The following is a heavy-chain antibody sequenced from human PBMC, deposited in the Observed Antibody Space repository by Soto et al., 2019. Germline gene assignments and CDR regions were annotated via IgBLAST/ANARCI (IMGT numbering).Heavy chain of an antibody. J-gene: IGHJ4*02. CDR3: ARGELWWDS. CDR2: IHHSGSI. CDR1: SGSISNGDYY. D-gene: IGHD2-21*01. Sequence: QVQLQESGPGLVKPSQTLSLTCTVSSGSISNGDYYWSWIRQHPGKGLEWIGYIHHSGSIFYNPSLKNRVTISVDTSKNQFSLELNSVTAADTAVYYCARGELWWDSWDQGILVTVSS. V-gene: IGHV4-31*03.